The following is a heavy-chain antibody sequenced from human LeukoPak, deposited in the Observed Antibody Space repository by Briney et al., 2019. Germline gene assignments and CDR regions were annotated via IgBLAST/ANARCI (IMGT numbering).Heavy chain of an antibody. V-gene: IGHV3-74*01. Sequence: GGSLRLSCAASGFTFSSYWMHWVRQAPGKGLVWVSRINSDGSSTSYADSVKGRFTISRDNAKNTLYLQMNSLRAEDTAVCYCARAVGYVTLLDYWGQGTLVTVSS. CDR1: GFTFSSYW. J-gene: IGHJ4*02. CDR2: INSDGSST. D-gene: IGHD2-8*01. CDR3: ARAVGYVTLLDY.